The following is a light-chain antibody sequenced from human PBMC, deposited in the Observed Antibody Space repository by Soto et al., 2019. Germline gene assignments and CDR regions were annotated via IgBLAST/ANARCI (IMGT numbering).Light chain of an antibody. Sequence: DIPMTQSPSAMSVSIGDRVTITCRASQAISSYLAWFQQKSGKVPTRLIYDASTLQSGVPSRFSGSGSGTDFTLTITNVHPEDVATHFCLQHDRYPYSFGQGTKL. V-gene: IGKV1-17*03. CDR2: DAS. CDR1: QAISSY. CDR3: LQHDRYPYS. J-gene: IGKJ2*03.